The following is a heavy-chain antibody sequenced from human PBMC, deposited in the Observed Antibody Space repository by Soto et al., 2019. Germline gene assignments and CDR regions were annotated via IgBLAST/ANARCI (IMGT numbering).Heavy chain of an antibody. V-gene: IGHV4-4*02. Sequence: QVQLQESGPGLVKPSGTLSLTCAVSGGSISSSNWWSGVLQPPGKGLEWIGEIYHSGSTNYNPSRKSRVTISVDKSKNQFSLKLSSVTAADTALYYCARGPHDYGDYYYGMDVWGQGTTVTVSS. J-gene: IGHJ6*02. CDR2: IYHSGST. D-gene: IGHD4-17*01. CDR1: GGSISSSNW. CDR3: ARGPHDYGDYYYGMDV.